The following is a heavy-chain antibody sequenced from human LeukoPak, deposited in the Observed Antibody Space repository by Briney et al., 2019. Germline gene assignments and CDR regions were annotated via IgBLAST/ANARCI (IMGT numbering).Heavy chain of an antibody. V-gene: IGHV3-74*01. CDR3: ARGAPIDY. CDR1: GFTFSNTW. Sequence: HPGGSLRLSCAPSGFTFSNTWMYWVRQGPGKGLVWVSRIYNDETSATYADSVKGRFTISRDNAKNTLYLQMDSLRVDDTAVYYCARGAPIDYWGQGTLVTVSS. J-gene: IGHJ4*02. CDR2: IYNDETSA.